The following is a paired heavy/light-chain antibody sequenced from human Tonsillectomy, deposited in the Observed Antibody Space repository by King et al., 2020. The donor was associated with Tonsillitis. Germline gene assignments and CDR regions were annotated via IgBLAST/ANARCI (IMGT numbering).Light chain of an antibody. CDR2: EVN. CDR3: CSYAGSRSSV. J-gene: IGLJ1*01. V-gene: IGLV2-23*02. Sequence: QSALTQPASVSGSPGQSITISCTGTSSDLGSYSLVSWYQHHPGKAPKLMIYEVNQRPSGVSNRFSGSKSGNTASLTISGLQAEDEAVYYCCSYAGSRSSVFGTGTEVTVL. CDR1: SSDLGSYSL.
Heavy chain of an antibody. CDR2: IWNDGTGK. CDR1: GFAFRSYA. Sequence: LSCAASGFAFRSYAMHWVRQVPGRGLEWVAVIWNDGTGKYYADSVKGRFTISRDTSKSTLFLQMNSLRADDTAFYFCARPARYCTVDNCYTPYYFDHWGHGTLVTVSS. D-gene: IGHD2-8*02. J-gene: IGHJ4*01. CDR3: ARPARYCTVDNCYTPYYFDH. V-gene: IGHV3-33*01.